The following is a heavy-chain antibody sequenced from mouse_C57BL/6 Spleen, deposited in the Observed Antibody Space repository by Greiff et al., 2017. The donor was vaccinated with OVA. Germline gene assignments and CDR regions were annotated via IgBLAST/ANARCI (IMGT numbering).Heavy chain of an antibody. CDR2: INPNNGGT. D-gene: IGHD1-1*01. V-gene: IGHV1-18*01. Sequence: EVQLVESGPELVKPGASVKIPCKASGYTFTDYNMDWVKQSHGKSLEWIGDINPNNGGTIYNQKFKGKATLTVDKSSSTAYMELRSLTSEDTAVYYCARRYYGSSYLYYFDYWGQGTTLTVSS. CDR1: GYTFTDYN. CDR3: ARRYYGSSYLYYFDY. J-gene: IGHJ2*01.